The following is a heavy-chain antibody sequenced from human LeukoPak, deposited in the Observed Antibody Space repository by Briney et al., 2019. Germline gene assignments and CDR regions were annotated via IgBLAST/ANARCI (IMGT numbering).Heavy chain of an antibody. CDR2: ISSSSSYI. D-gene: IGHD3-3*01. J-gene: IGHJ4*02. CDR3: ARGGASLRFLEWCDY. V-gene: IGHV3-21*01. Sequence: PGGSLRLSCAASGFTFSSYSMNWVRQAPGKGLEWVSSISSSSSYIYYADSVKGRFTISRDNAKNSLYLQMNSLRAEDTAVYYCARGGASLRFLEWCDYWGQGTLVTVSS. CDR1: GFTFSSYS.